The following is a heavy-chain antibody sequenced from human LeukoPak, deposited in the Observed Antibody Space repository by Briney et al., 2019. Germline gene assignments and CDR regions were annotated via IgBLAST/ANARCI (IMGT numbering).Heavy chain of an antibody. CDR3: ARVVGLTGYSSSWYSGYYYYMDV. V-gene: IGHV1-69*06. J-gene: IGHJ6*03. CDR1: GGTFSSYA. D-gene: IGHD6-13*01. CDR2: IIPIFGTT. Sequence: SVKVSCKASGGTFSSYAISWVRQAPGQGLEWMGGIIPIFGTTNYAQKFQDRVTITADKSTSTAYMELSSLGSEDTAVYYCARVVGLTGYSSSWYSGYYYYMDVWGKGTTVTVSS.